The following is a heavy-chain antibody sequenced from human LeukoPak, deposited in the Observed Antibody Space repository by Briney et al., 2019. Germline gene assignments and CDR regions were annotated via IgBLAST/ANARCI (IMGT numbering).Heavy chain of an antibody. V-gene: IGHV3-23*01. CDR3: ARDFSTWVAGNWFDP. CDR2: ISSSGSGGNT. D-gene: IGHD6-19*01. J-gene: IGHJ5*02. Sequence: TGGSLRLSCAASGATLSSYAMSWARQAPGKGLEWVSGISSSGSGGNTYYADSVKGRFTISRDSSKNTLFLHMNSLRAEDTAVYYCARDFSTWVAGNWFDPWGQGTLVTVSS. CDR1: GATLSSYA.